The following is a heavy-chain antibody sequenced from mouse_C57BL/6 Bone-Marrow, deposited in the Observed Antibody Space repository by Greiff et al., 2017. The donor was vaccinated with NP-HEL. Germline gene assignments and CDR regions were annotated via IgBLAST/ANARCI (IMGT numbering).Heavy chain of an antibody. Sequence: EVQGVESGGGLVKPGGSLKLSCAASGFTFSDYGMHWVRQAPEKGLEWVAYISSGSSTIYYADTVKGRFTISRDNAKNTLFLQMTSLRSEDTAMYYCARYNYYGSSYDFDVWGTGTTVTVSS. CDR2: ISSGSSTI. D-gene: IGHD1-1*01. CDR1: GFTFSDYG. J-gene: IGHJ1*03. V-gene: IGHV5-17*01. CDR3: ARYNYYGSSYDFDV.